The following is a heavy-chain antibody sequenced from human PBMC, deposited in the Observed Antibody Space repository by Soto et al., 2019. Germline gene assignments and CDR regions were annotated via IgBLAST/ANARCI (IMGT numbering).Heavy chain of an antibody. Sequence: QVQLVESGGGVVQPGRSLRLSCAVSGFTLRNYAMHWVRQAPGTGLEWVALISQNESDKPSPDSVKGRFTISRDSYTNTLYLQMNILRTEDTAVDYCARDVYYDSSGYRLSGIDYWGQGTLVIVSS. CDR3: ARDVYYDSSGYRLSGIDY. D-gene: IGHD3-22*01. V-gene: IGHV3-30-3*01. J-gene: IGHJ4*02. CDR1: GFTLRNYA. CDR2: ISQNESDK.